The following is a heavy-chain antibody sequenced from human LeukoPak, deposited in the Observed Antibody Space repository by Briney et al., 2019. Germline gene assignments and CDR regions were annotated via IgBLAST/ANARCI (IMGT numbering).Heavy chain of an antibody. Sequence: SETLSLTCTVSGGSISSYYWSWIRQPPGKGLGWIGYIYYSGSTNYNPSLKSRVTISVDTSKNQFSLKLSSVTAADTAVYYCARDLYDYGDYFDAFDIWGQGTMVTVSS. CDR2: IYYSGST. V-gene: IGHV4-59*01. J-gene: IGHJ3*02. D-gene: IGHD4-17*01. CDR1: GGSISSYY. CDR3: ARDLYDYGDYFDAFDI.